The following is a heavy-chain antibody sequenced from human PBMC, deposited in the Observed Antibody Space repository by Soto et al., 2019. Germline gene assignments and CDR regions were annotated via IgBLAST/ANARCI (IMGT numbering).Heavy chain of an antibody. Sequence: EVQLLESGGGLVQPVGSLRLSCAASGFTFSSYAMSWVRQAPGKGLEWVSAISGSGGSTYYADSVKGRFTISRDNSKNTLYLQMNSLRAEDTAVYYCAKDSPIPVAGTLAEYFQHWGQGTLVTVSS. CDR1: GFTFSSYA. CDR3: AKDSPIPVAGTLAEYFQH. CDR2: ISGSGGST. J-gene: IGHJ1*01. V-gene: IGHV3-23*01. D-gene: IGHD6-19*01.